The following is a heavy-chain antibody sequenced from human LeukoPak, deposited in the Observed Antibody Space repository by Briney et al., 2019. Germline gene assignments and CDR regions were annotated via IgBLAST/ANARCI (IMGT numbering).Heavy chain of an antibody. CDR2: ISWNSGSI. Sequence: PGGSLRLSCAASGFTFDDYAMHWVRQAPGKGLEWVSGISWNSGSIGYADSVKGRFTISRDNAKNSLYLQMNSLRAEDTALYYCAKDRSAIRGAFDIWGQGTMVTVSS. J-gene: IGHJ3*02. V-gene: IGHV3-9*01. CDR3: AKDRSAIRGAFDI. D-gene: IGHD2-21*01. CDR1: GFTFDDYA.